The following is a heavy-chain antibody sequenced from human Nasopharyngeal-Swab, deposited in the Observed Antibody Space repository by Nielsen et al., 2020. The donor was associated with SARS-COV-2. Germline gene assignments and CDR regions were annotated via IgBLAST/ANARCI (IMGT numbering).Heavy chain of an antibody. J-gene: IGHJ4*02. CDR1: GFTFSSYS. V-gene: IGHV3-21*01. CDR2: ISSSSSYI. Sequence: GESLKISCAASGFTFSSYSMNWVRQAPGKGLEWVSSISSSSSYIYYADSVKGRFTISRDNAKNSLYPQMNSLRAEDTAVYYCARYVDTAMVTGDYWGQGTLVTVSS. D-gene: IGHD5-18*01. CDR3: ARYVDTAMVTGDY.